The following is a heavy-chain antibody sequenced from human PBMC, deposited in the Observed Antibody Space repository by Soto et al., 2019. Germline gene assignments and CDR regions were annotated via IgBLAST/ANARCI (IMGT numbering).Heavy chain of an antibody. Sequence: QVQLVESGGGVVQPGRSLRLSCAASRFIFSDYAMHWVRQASGKGLEWVAVISYGGDNKYYAESVRGRFAISRDNLKNTLYLQMNSLNPEDTAVYHCAKARHSTSWYGVEADFWGQGTLVTVSS. CDR3: AKARHSTSWYGVEADF. D-gene: IGHD6-13*01. CDR1: RFIFSDYA. J-gene: IGHJ4*02. CDR2: ISYGGDNK. V-gene: IGHV3-30*09.